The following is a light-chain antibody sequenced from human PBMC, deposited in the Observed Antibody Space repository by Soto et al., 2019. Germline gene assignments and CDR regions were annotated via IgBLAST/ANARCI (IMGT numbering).Light chain of an antibody. Sequence: QSVLTQPPSASGTPGQKITISCSGSSSNIGSNTVNWYQKFPGTAPKLLIYDNNKRPSGIPDRFSGSKSGTSGTLDITGLQTGDEADYYCATWDGSLPGEVFGGGTKLTVL. V-gene: IGLV1-51*01. CDR2: DNN. CDR3: ATWDGSLPGEV. J-gene: IGLJ2*01. CDR1: SSNIGSNT.